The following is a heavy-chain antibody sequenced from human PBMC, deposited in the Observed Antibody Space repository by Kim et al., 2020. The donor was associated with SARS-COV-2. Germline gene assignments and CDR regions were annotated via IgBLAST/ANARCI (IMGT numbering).Heavy chain of an antibody. D-gene: IGHD3-10*01. CDR3: ARDFGPTGDKWGLLWFGELYASGGMDV. J-gene: IGHJ6*02. V-gene: IGHV3-30-3*01. Sequence: GGSLRLSCAASGFTFSSYAMHWVRQAPGKGLEWVAVISYDGSNKYYADSVKGRFTISRDNSKNTLYLQMNSLRAEDTAVYYCARDFGPTGDKWGLLWFGELYASGGMDVGGQGTTVTVSS. CDR2: ISYDGSNK. CDR1: GFTFSSYA.